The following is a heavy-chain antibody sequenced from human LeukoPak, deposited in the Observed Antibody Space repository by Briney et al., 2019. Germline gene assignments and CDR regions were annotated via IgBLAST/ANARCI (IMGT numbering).Heavy chain of an antibody. CDR1: GYTFTGYY. J-gene: IGHJ4*02. D-gene: IGHD1-20*01. CDR2: INPNSGDT. Sequence: GASVKVSCKASGYTFTGYYMHWVRQAPGQGLEWMGRINPNSGDTNYAQKFQGRVTMTRDTSISTAYMELNSLRFDDMAVYYCASLIIGTDYWGQGTLVTVSS. V-gene: IGHV1-2*06. CDR3: ASLIIGTDY.